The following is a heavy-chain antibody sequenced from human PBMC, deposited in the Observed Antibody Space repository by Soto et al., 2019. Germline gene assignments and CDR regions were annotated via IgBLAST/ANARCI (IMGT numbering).Heavy chain of an antibody. Sequence: TGGSLRLSCAASGFTFDDYAMHWVRQAPGKGLEWVSLISWDGGSTYYADSVKGRFTISRDSSKNSLYLQMNSLRAEDTALYHCPKDMVQFPLTFGGMDVWGQGTTVTVSS. V-gene: IGHV3-43D*04. D-gene: IGHD3-16*01. CDR2: ISWDGGST. CDR3: PKDMVQFPLTFGGMDV. CDR1: GFTFDDYA. J-gene: IGHJ6*02.